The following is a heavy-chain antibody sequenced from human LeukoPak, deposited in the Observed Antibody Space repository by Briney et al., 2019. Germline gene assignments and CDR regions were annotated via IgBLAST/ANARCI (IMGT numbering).Heavy chain of an antibody. J-gene: IGHJ5*02. D-gene: IGHD6-25*01. Sequence: GGSLRLSCAASGFTFSSYAMSWVRQAPGKGLEWLSAITGSGGNTYYADSVKGRFTISRDNAKNSLYLQMNNLRAEDTAVYYCARDMGRLRFDPWGQGTLVTVSS. V-gene: IGHV3-23*01. CDR1: GFTFSSYA. CDR2: ITGSGGNT. CDR3: ARDMGRLRFDP.